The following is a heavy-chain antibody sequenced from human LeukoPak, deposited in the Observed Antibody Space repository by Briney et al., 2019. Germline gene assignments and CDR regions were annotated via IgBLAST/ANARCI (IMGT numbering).Heavy chain of an antibody. CDR3: ARDNSDSSGYYYTTYYFDY. CDR1: VYTFTSYY. D-gene: IGHD3-22*01. V-gene: IGHV1-46*01. J-gene: IGHJ4*02. Sequence: ASVKVSCKASVYTFTSYYMHWVRQAPGQGLEWMGIINPSGGSTSYAQKFQGRVTMTRDTSTSTVYMELSSLRSEDTAVYYCARDNSDSSGYYYTTYYFDYWGQGTLVTVSS. CDR2: INPSGGST.